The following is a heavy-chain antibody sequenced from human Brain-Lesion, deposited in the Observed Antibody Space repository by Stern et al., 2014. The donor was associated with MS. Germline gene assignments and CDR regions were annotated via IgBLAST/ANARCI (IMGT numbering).Heavy chain of an antibody. Sequence: QVQLVESGAEVKKPGASVKVSCKVSGYTLTDLSMHWVRQAPGKGLEWMGGFGPENGETIYAQKFQGRVTMTEDTSTDTAYMELSSLRSEDTAVYYCATLSPGAGGNYYRHFDYWGQGTLVTVSS. V-gene: IGHV1-24*01. CDR1: GYTLTDLS. CDR3: ATLSPGAGGNYYRHFDY. CDR2: FGPENGET. D-gene: IGHD1-26*01. J-gene: IGHJ4*02.